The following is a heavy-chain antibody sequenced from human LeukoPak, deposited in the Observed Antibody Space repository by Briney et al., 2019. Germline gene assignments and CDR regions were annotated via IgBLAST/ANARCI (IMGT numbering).Heavy chain of an antibody. J-gene: IGHJ6*03. CDR1: GDSISSISYS. V-gene: IGHV4-30-4*07. CDR2: IYSSGSA. Sequence: PSQTLSLTCVVSGDSISSISYSWSWIRQPPGKGLEWIGYIYSSGSAYYNPSLKSRVTISVDTSKNQFSLKLSSVTAADTAVYYCARHRKGGYSGYASGGYYYMDVWGKGTTVTISS. D-gene: IGHD5-12*01. CDR3: ARHRKGGYSGYASGGYYYMDV.